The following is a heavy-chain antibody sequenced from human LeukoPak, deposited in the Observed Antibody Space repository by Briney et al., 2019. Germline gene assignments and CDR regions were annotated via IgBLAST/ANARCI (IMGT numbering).Heavy chain of an antibody. CDR3: AKDPQQLAPAFDI. CDR2: IRYDGSNK. CDR1: GFTISSYV. Sequence: GGSLRLSCAASGFTISSYVMSWVRQAPGKGLEWVAFIRYDGSNKYYADSVKGRFTISRDNSKNTLYLQMNSLRAEDTAVYYCAKDPQQLAPAFDIWGQGTMVTVSS. J-gene: IGHJ3*02. V-gene: IGHV3-30*02. D-gene: IGHD6-13*01.